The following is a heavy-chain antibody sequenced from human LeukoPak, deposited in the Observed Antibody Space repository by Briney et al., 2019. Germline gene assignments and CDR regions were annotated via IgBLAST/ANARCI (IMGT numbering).Heavy chain of an antibody. V-gene: IGHV1-69*04. CDR1: GGTFSSYA. Sequence: ASVKVSCKASGGTFSSYAISWVRQAPGQGLEWMGRIIPIFGIANYAQKFQGRVTSTADKSTSTAYMELSSLRSEDTAVYYCARSGVVPAARAYYCYGMDVWGQGTTVTVSS. CDR2: IIPIFGIA. CDR3: ARSGVVPAARAYYCYGMDV. J-gene: IGHJ6*02. D-gene: IGHD2-2*01.